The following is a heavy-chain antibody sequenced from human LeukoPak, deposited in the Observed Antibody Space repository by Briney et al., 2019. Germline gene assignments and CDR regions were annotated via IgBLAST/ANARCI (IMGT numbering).Heavy chain of an antibody. J-gene: IGHJ5*02. CDR3: ARGLGQGTTMVRGVSNWFDP. CDR1: GGTFSSYA. V-gene: IGHV1-69*04. CDR2: IIPILGIA. Sequence: SVKVSCKASGGTFSSYAISWVRQAPGQGLEWMGRIIPILGIANYAQKFQGRVTITADKSTSTAYMELSSLRSEDTAVYYCARGLGQGTTMVRGVSNWFDPWGQGTLVTVSS. D-gene: IGHD3-10*01.